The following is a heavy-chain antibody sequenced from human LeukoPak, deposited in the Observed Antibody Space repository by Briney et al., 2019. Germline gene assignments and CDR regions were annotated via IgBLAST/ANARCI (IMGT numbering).Heavy chain of an antibody. D-gene: IGHD3-10*01. CDR3: AKLSGSYAFDY. J-gene: IGHJ4*02. V-gene: IGHV3-48*02. CDR2: IRSSRSTI. Sequence: GGSLSLSCAASGFTFSSYCMNWVPEAPGKGLEWLSYIRSSRSTIYYTDSVEGRFTISRDNAKNSLYLQMNSLRDEDTAGYNCAKLSGSYAFDYWGQGTLVTVSS. CDR1: GFTFSSYC.